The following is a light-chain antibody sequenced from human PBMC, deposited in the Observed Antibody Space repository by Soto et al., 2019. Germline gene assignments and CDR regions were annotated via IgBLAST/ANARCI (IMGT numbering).Light chain of an antibody. CDR3: SSYAGSDNFVV. J-gene: IGLJ3*02. CDR2: EVS. CDR1: SSDVGGWNY. Sequence: QSALTQPPSASGSPGQSVTISCTGTSSDVGGWNYVSWFQQHPGKAPKLMIYEVSKRPSGVPDRFSASKSGNTASLTVSGLQAEDEADYYCSSYAGSDNFVVFGGGTKVTVL. V-gene: IGLV2-8*01.